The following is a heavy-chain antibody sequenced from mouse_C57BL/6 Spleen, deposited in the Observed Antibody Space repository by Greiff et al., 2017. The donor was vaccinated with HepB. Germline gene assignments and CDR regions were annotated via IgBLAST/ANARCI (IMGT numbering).Heavy chain of an antibody. D-gene: IGHD3-1*01. J-gene: IGHJ1*03. Sequence: VKLMESGPELVKPGASVKISCKASGYAFSSSWMNWVKQRPGKGLEWIGRIYPGDGDTNYNGKFKGKATLTADKSSSTAYMQLSSLTSEDSAVYFCARSIGVYWYFDVWGTGTTVTVSS. CDR2: IYPGDGDT. V-gene: IGHV1-82*01. CDR1: GYAFSSSW. CDR3: ARSIGVYWYFDV.